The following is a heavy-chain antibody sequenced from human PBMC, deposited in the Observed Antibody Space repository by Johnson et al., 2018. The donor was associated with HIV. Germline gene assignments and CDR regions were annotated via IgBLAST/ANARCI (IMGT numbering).Heavy chain of an antibody. V-gene: IGHV3-30*18. CDR3: AKGRGHAFDI. D-gene: IGHD3-10*01. J-gene: IGHJ3*02. CDR2: ISYDGSNK. Sequence: QVQLVESGGGLIQPGGSLRLSCAASGFTFSSYGMHWVRQAPGKGLEWVAVISYDGSNKYYADSVKGRFTISRDNSKNTLYLQMNSLRAEDTAVYYCAKGRGHAFDIWGQGTMVTVSS. CDR1: GFTFSSYG.